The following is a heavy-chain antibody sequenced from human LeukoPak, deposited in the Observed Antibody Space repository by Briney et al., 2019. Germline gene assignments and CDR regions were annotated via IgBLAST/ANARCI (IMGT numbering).Heavy chain of an antibody. D-gene: IGHD3-10*01. J-gene: IGHJ4*02. CDR3: ARVNYYALDY. CDR2: IRSSGSTT. Sequence: GGSLRLSCTASGFTFSTYSMIWVRQAPGKGLEWVSYIRSSGSTTYYADSVQGRFTISRDDAENSLYPQMNSLRDEDTAVYYCARVNYYALDYWGQGALVTVSS. CDR1: GFTFSTYS. V-gene: IGHV3-48*02.